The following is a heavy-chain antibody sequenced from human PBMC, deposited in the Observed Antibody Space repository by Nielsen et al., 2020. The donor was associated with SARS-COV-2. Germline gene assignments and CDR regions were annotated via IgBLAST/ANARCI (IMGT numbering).Heavy chain of an antibody. CDR3: ARASRPERIVVVPAANYYYYYMDV. CDR1: GYTFTGYY. D-gene: IGHD2-2*01. Sequence: ASVKVSCKASGYTFTGYYMHWVRQAPGQGLEWMGWINPNSGGTNYAQKFQGWVTMTRDTSTSTVYMELSSLRSEDTAVYYCARASRPERIVVVPAANYYYYYMDVWGKGTTVTVSS. J-gene: IGHJ6*03. V-gene: IGHV1-2*04. CDR2: INPNSGGT.